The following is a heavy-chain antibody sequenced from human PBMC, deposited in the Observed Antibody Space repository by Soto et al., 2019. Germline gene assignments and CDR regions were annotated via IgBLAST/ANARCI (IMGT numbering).Heavy chain of an antibody. CDR2: IGAYNGHT. CDR1: GYTFTNSG. CDR3: AREDYYDSSGYLPVRYYFGMDV. V-gene: IGHV1-18*01. D-gene: IGHD3-22*01. J-gene: IGHJ6*02. Sequence: ASVRVSCKASGYTFTNSGISWVRQAPGQGLEWMGWIGAYNGHTKYAQKLQGRVTMTTDTSTSTAYMELRSLKSDDTAVYYCAREDYYDSSGYLPVRYYFGMDVWGQGTTVTVSS.